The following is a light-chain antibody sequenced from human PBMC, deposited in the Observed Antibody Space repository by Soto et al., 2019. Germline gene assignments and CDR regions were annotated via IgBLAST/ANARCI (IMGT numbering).Light chain of an antibody. J-gene: IGKJ1*01. CDR1: QSISSW. CDR3: QQYNSYWCT. Sequence: DIQMTQSPSTLSASVGDRVTITFRASQSISSWLAWYRQKPGKAPKLLIYDASSLESGVPSRFSGSGSGTEFTLTISSLQPDDFATYYCQQYNSYWCTFGQGTKVEIK. V-gene: IGKV1-5*01. CDR2: DAS.